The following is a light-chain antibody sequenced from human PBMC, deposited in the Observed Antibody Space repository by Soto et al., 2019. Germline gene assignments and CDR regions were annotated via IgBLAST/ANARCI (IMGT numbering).Light chain of an antibody. J-gene: IGLJ1*01. CDR1: SSNIGRNS. Sequence: QSALTQAPPVSGTPGQRVTITCSGSSSNIGRNSVNWYQHLPGTAPKLLTHGNNHRPSGVPDRFSGSKSGTSASLAISGLQPEDEADYCCAAWDDSLNEYVFGDGTKVTVL. CDR2: GNN. V-gene: IGLV1-44*01. CDR3: AAWDDSLNEYV.